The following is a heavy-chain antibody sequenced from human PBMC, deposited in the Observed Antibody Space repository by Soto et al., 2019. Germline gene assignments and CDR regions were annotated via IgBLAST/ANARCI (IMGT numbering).Heavy chain of an antibody. D-gene: IGHD3-9*01. CDR2: ISGSGGST. J-gene: IGHJ5*02. CDR3: ATRPYYDILTGSP. CDR1: GFTFSSHA. V-gene: IGHV3-23*01. Sequence: GVSLRLSFASSGFTFSSHAMSWFRQSPGKGLEWVSAISGSGGSTYYADSVKGRFTISRDNSKNTLYLQMNSLRAEDTAVYYCATRPYYDILTGSPWGQGTLVTASS.